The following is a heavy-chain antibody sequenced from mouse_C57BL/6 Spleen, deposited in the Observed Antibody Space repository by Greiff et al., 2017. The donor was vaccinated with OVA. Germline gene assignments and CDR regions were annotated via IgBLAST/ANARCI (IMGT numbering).Heavy chain of an antibody. Sequence: EVMLVESEGGLVQPGSSMKLSCTASGFTFSDYYMAWVRQVPEKGLEWVANINYDGSSTYYLDSLKSRFIISRDNAKNILYLQMSSLKSEDTATYYCARGYDGYPYYFDYWGQGTTLTVSS. J-gene: IGHJ2*01. CDR3: ARGYDGYPYYFDY. D-gene: IGHD2-3*01. V-gene: IGHV5-16*01. CDR1: GFTFSDYY. CDR2: INYDGSST.